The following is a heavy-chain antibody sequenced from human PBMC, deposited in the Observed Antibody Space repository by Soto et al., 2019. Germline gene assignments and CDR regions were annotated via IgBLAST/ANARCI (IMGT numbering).Heavy chain of an antibody. J-gene: IGHJ5*02. Sequence: GASVKVSCKASGYTFTSYGISWVRQAPGQGLEWMGWISAYNGNTNYAQKLQGRVTMTTDTSTSTAYMELRSLRSDDTAVYYCAGVPQWLVLSWFDPWGQGTLVTVSS. D-gene: IGHD6-19*01. V-gene: IGHV1-18*04. CDR1: GYTFTSYG. CDR3: AGVPQWLVLSWFDP. CDR2: ISAYNGNT.